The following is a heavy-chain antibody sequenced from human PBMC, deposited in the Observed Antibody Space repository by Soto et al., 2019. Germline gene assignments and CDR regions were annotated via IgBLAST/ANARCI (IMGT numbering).Heavy chain of an antibody. CDR2: IHSDGST. CDR3: ARGASIPFDY. D-gene: IGHD4-4*01. Sequence: EVQLVETGGGLIQPGGSLKLSCSVAGFTVSDSMSWVRQAPGKGLECVSFIHSDGSTHYTDSVRGRFTISRDNSKNTLYLKMARLRVDATVVYFFARGASIPFDYWGQRTLVTVSS. V-gene: IGHV3-53*02. J-gene: IGHJ4*02. CDR1: GFTVSDS.